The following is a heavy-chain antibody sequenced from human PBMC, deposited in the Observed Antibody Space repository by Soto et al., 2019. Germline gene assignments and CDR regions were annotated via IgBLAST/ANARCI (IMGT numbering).Heavy chain of an antibody. J-gene: IGHJ4*02. CDR2: ISGSDGST. CDR1: GFTLNNHA. V-gene: IGHV3-23*01. CDR3: AKGTPAAINY. Sequence: GGSLRLSCTASGFTLNNHAMSWVRQAPGKGLEWVSVISGSDGSTYYADSVKGRFTISRDNSKNTLYLQMNSLRAEDTAVYYCAKGTPAAINYWGQGTLVTVSS. D-gene: IGHD2-2*02.